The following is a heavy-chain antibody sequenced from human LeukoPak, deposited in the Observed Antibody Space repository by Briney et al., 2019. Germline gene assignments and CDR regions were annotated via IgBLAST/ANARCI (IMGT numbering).Heavy chain of an antibody. CDR1: GFTFSDYY. D-gene: IGHD1-26*01. CDR2: IKSKTDGGTT. CDR3: TTDREGANIFDY. Sequence: PGGSLRLSCAASGFTFSDYYMSWIRQAPGKGLEWVGRIKSKTDGGTTDYAAPVKGRFTISRDDSKNTLYLQMNSLKTEDTAVYYCTTDREGANIFDYWGQGTLVTVSS. V-gene: IGHV3-15*01. J-gene: IGHJ4*02.